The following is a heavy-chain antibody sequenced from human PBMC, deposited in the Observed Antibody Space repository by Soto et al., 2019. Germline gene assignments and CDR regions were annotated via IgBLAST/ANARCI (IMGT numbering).Heavy chain of an antibody. V-gene: IGHV3-30*18. CDR2: ISYDGSNK. CDR3: AKDEVKFFGVVITPYPYYYGMDV. CDR1: GFTFSSYG. Sequence: GGSLRLSCAASGFTFSSYGMHWVRQAPGKGLEWVAVISYDGSNKYYADSVKGRFTISRDNSKNTLYLQMNSLRAEDTAVYYCAKDEVKFFGVVITPYPYYYGMDVWGQGTTVTVSS. J-gene: IGHJ6*02. D-gene: IGHD3-3*01.